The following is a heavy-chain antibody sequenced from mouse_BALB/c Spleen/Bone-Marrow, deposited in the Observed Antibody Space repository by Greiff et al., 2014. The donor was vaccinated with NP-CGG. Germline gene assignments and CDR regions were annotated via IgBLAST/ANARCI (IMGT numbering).Heavy chain of an antibody. Sequence: VQLQQPGPDLVKPSQSLSLTCSVTGYSITSGYNWHWIRQFPGNKLEWMGYIRYSDSTNYNPSLKSRISITRDTSKNQFFLQLNSVTTEDTATDYCARGTYGAMDYWGQGTSVTVSS. CDR3: ARGTYGAMDY. D-gene: IGHD5-1*01. V-gene: IGHV3-1*02. J-gene: IGHJ4*01. CDR1: GYSITSGYN. CDR2: IRYSDST.